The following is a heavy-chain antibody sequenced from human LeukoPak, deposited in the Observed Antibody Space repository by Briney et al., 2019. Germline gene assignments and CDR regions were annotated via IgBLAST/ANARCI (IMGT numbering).Heavy chain of an antibody. CDR2: ISTGGRTI. J-gene: IGHJ4*02. V-gene: IGHV3-48*03. CDR1: GFSFSAFE. CDR3: ARGSGYVLDY. D-gene: IGHD2-15*01. Sequence: PGGSLRLSCAASGFSFSAFEMNWVRRAPGKGLEWISHISTGGRTIYYADSVKGRFTISRDNAKNSLYLQMNSLRGEDTGVYYCARGSGYVLDYWTQGTLVTVSS.